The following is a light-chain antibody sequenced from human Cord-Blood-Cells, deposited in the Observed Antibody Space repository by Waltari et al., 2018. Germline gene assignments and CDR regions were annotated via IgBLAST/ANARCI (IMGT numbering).Light chain of an antibody. CDR1: SSDVGGYHY. CDR2: DDS. J-gene: IGLJ1*01. V-gene: IGLV2-14*03. Sequence: QSALTQPASVSGSPGHSIPISCTGTSSDVGGYHYVSWYQPHPGKAPKLMIYDDSNRPSGVSNRFSGSKSGNTASLTISGLQAEDEADYYCSSYTSSSTYVFGTGTKVTVL. CDR3: SSYTSSSTYV.